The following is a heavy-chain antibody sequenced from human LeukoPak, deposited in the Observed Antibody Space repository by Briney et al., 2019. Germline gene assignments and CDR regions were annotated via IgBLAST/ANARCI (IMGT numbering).Heavy chain of an antibody. J-gene: IGHJ4*02. V-gene: IGHV6-1*01. D-gene: IGHD5-18*01. CDR1: GDSVSSNSAA. CDR3: ARGIPPNYYFDY. CDR2: TYYRSKWYI. Sequence: SQTLSLTCVISGDSVSSNSAAWNWIRQSPSRGLEWLGMTYYRSKWYIDHAVSMKSRIAINPDTSKNQVSLQLNSVTPEDTAVYYCARGIPPNYYFDYWGQGTLVTVSS.